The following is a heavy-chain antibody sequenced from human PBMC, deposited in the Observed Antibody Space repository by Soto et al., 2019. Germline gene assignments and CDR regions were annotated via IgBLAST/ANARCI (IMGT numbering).Heavy chain of an antibody. Sequence: SSVKVSCKASGGTFSSYAISWVRQAPGQGLEWMGGIIPIFGTENYAQKFQGRVTITADKSTSTAYMELSSLRSEDTAVYYCARASITMVRGVTIYYYYGMDVWGQGTTVTVSS. CDR1: GGTFSSYA. J-gene: IGHJ6*02. CDR2: IIPIFGTE. D-gene: IGHD3-10*01. V-gene: IGHV1-69*06. CDR3: ARASITMVRGVTIYYYYGMDV.